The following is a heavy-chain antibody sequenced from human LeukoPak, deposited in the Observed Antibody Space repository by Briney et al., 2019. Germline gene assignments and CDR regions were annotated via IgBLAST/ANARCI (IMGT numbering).Heavy chain of an antibody. CDR3: AKRATHRGFDY. V-gene: IGHV3-20*04. CDR2: INWNADST. J-gene: IGHJ4*02. D-gene: IGHD2-15*01. Sequence: GGSLRLSCAASGFKFSDYGMSWVRQAPGKGLEWVSGINWNADSTGYADSVKGRFTISRDNAKNSLYLQMNSLRAEDTALYYCAKRATHRGFDYWGQGTLVTVSS. CDR1: GFKFSDYG.